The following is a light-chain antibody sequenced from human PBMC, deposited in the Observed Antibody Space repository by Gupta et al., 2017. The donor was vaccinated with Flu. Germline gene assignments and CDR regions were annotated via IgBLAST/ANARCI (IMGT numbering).Light chain of an antibody. CDR3: QKYNSVPIT. CDR1: QYIGIS. CDR2: GVS. Sequence: SLSASVGDSVTITCRASQYIGISLAWYQPKPGAVPKLLVHGVSTLHSGVPFRFSGSGSGTDFTLTISSLQPDDVATYYCQKYNSVPITFGQ. J-gene: IGKJ5*01. V-gene: IGKV1-27*01.